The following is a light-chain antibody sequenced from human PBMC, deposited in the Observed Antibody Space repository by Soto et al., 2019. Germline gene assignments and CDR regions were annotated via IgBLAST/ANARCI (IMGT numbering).Light chain of an antibody. CDR3: QQYNNWPPYT. CDR1: QSVGSS. Sequence: DIVMTQSPATLSVSPGERATLSCRASQSVGSSLAWYQQKPGQAPRLLIYDASTRATGIPARFSGSGSGTDFTLTISSLQSEDFAVYYCQQYNNWPPYTFGQGTKLEIK. CDR2: DAS. V-gene: IGKV3-15*01. J-gene: IGKJ2*01.